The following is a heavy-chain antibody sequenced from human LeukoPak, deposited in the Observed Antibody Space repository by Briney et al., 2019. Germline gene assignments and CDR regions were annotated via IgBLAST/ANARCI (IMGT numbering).Heavy chain of an antibody. CDR2: ISYDGSNK. CDR1: GFTFSCYA. Sequence: PGGSLRLSCAASGFTFSCYAMHWVRQAPGKGLEWVAVISYDGSNKYYADSVKGRFTISRDNSKNTLYLQMNSLGAEDTAVYYCARDADDYGDLDYWGQGTLVTVSS. V-gene: IGHV3-30-3*01. D-gene: IGHD4-17*01. J-gene: IGHJ4*02. CDR3: ARDADDYGDLDY.